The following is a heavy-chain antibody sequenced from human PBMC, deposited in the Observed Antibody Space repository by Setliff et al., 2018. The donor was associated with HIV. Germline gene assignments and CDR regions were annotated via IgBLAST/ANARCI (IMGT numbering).Heavy chain of an antibody. V-gene: IGHV4-39*01. CDR1: GGSIRSSTYY. CDR2: MSYSGST. D-gene: IGHD3-22*01. CDR3: AVGSSGYPFDY. J-gene: IGHJ4*02. Sequence: PSETLSLTCSVSGGSIRSSTYYWGWIRQPPGKGLEWIGSMSYSGSTYDNPSLKSRVTISVDTSKNQFSLNLSSVTGADTAVYYCAVGSSGYPFDYWGQGSLVTVSS.